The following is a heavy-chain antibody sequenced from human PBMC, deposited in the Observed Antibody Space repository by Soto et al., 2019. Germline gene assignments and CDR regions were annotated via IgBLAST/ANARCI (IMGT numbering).Heavy chain of an antibody. J-gene: IGHJ6*02. Sequence: ASVKVSCKASGYTFISYAISWVRQVPGQGLEWMGRVSPYSGNTDSAQKFQDRVTMTTDTSTNTAYLDLRNLRSDDTAVYFCARDLLTRTRWGSANAKFSHYGMVVWGQGTTVTVAS. CDR3: ARDLLTRTRWGSANAKFSHYGMVV. CDR1: GYTFISYA. D-gene: IGHD3-16*01. CDR2: VSPYSGNT. V-gene: IGHV1-18*01.